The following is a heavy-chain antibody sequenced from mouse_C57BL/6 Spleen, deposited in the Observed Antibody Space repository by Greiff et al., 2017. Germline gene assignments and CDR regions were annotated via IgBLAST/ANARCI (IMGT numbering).Heavy chain of an antibody. CDR2: ISSGSSTI. J-gene: IGHJ2*01. D-gene: IGHD4-1*01. V-gene: IGHV5-17*01. Sequence: DVHLVESGGGLVKPGGSLKLSCAASGFTFSDYGMHWVRQAPEKGLEWVAYISSGSSTIYYADTVKGRFTISRDNAKNTLFLQMTRLGSEDTAKYYCARPKLGRGYFDYWGQGTTLTVSS. CDR3: ARPKLGRGYFDY. CDR1: GFTFSDYG.